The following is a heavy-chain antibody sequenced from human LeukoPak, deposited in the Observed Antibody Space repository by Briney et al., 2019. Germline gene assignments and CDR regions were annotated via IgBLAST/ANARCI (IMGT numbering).Heavy chain of an antibody. CDR1: GGSFSSYY. CDR3: ARDQMGVTHY. CDR2: IYYSGST. J-gene: IGHJ4*02. V-gene: IGHV4-59*01. D-gene: IGHD3-10*01. Sequence: PSETLSLTCAVYGGSFSSYYWSWIRQPPGKGLEWLGYIYYSGSTNYNPSLKSRVTISVDTSKNQFSLKLSSVTAADTAVYYCARDQMGVTHYWGQGTLVTVSS.